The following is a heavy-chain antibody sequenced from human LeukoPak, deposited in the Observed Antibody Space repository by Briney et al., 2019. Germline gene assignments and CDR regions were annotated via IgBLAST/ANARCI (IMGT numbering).Heavy chain of an antibody. CDR3: ASFPRAGNFDY. CDR2: IYYSGST. J-gene: IGHJ4*02. CDR1: GGSISSYY. Sequence: PSETLSLTCTVSGGSISSYYWSWIRQPPGKGLEWIGYIYYSGSTNYNPSLKSRVTISVDTSKNQFSLKLSSVTAADTAVYYCASFPRAGNFDYWGQGTLATVSS. D-gene: IGHD6-19*01. V-gene: IGHV4-59*01.